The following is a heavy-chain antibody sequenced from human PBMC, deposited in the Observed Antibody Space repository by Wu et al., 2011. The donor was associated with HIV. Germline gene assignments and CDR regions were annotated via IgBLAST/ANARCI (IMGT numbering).Heavy chain of an antibody. CDR2: IYPGDSAT. V-gene: IGHV5-51*03. Sequence: VQLVQSGAEVKXPGESLKISCQGSGYIFTNYGIGWVRQMPGKGLEWMGIIYPGDSATKYSPSFQGQVTISADKSISTANLQWSSLQASDTAMYYCARLDATRGGFDFWGQGTLVTVSS. CDR1: GYIFTNYG. D-gene: IGHD2-2*01. J-gene: IGHJ4*02. CDR3: ARLDATRGGFDF.